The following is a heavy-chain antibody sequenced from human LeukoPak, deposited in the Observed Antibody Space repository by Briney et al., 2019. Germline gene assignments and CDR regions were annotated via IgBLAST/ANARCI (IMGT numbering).Heavy chain of an antibody. Sequence: GGSLRLSCAASGFTFSSYAMHWVRQAPGKGLEWVAVISYDGSNKYYADSVKGRFTISRDNSKNTLYLQMNSLRAEDTAVYYCARDGPTTVVTPVGYSFDYWGQGTLVTVSS. CDR1: GFTFSSYA. J-gene: IGHJ4*02. CDR2: ISYDGSNK. V-gene: IGHV3-30*01. D-gene: IGHD4-23*01. CDR3: ARDGPTTVVTPVGYSFDY.